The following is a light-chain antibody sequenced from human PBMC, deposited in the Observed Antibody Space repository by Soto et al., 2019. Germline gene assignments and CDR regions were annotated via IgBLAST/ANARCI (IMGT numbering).Light chain of an antibody. V-gene: IGLV2-14*01. CDR2: DVS. J-gene: IGLJ3*02. Sequence: QSALTQPASVSGSPGQSITISCTGTSSDVGGYNYVSWYQQHPGKAPKLMIYDVSNRPSGVSNRFSGSKSGNTASLTISGLHAEDEADYYRSSYTSSSTLGVFGGGTKLTVL. CDR3: SSYTSSSTLGV. CDR1: SSDVGGYNY.